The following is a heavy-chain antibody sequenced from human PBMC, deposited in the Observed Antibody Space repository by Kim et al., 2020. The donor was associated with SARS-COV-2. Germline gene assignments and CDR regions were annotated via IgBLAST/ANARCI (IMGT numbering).Heavy chain of an antibody. V-gene: IGHV3-53*01. D-gene: IGHD2-2*01. CDR3: ARHSPALFDL. Sequence: GGSLRLSCAASGFSVKSNYMSWVRQAPGKGLEWVSVVYSGGKTFYADSVRGRFTIPRDISENTVSLQMDSLRPDDSAIYYCARHSPALFDLWGQGTVVTV. CDR2: VYSGGKT. CDR1: GFSVKSNY. J-gene: IGHJ4*02.